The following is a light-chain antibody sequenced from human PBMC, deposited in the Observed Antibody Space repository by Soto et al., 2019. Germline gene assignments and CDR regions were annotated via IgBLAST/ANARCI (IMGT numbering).Light chain of an antibody. Sequence: QSVLTQPASVSGSPGQSVTISCAGTSSDVGGYNFVSWYQQHPGKAPQLMIYDVSSRPSGVSNRFSGSKSGNTASLTISGLQVFYEVGYYSSSNTITYTSVFGTGTEGTV. V-gene: IGLV2-14*03. CDR1: SSDVGGYNF. CDR3: SSNTITYTSV. CDR2: DVS. J-gene: IGLJ1*01.